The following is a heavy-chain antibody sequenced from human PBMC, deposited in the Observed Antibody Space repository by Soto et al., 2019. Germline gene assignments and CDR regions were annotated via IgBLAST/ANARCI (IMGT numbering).Heavy chain of an antibody. V-gene: IGHV1-18*01. J-gene: IGHJ4*02. CDR3: ARGPTDYYDNSANYFLDY. CDR1: GYTFITYG. D-gene: IGHD3-22*01. CDR2: ISTYNGNT. Sequence: QVQLVQSGAEVKKPGASVKVSCKASGYTFITYGVTWVRQAPGQGLDWLGSISTYNGNTRYAERLQGRVTMTTDTTTNTAYMELRNLRCDDTAVYYCARGPTDYYDNSANYFLDYWGQGTLVTVSS.